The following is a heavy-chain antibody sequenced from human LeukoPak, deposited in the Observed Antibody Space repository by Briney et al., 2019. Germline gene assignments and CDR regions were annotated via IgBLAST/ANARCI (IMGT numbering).Heavy chain of an antibody. CDR3: ARDGLYYYDSSGYPDPHNWFDP. D-gene: IGHD3-22*01. CDR2: ISSSRSYI. CDR1: GFTFSSYS. Sequence: PGGSLRLSCAASGFTFSSYSMNWVRQAPGKGLEWVSSISSSRSYIYYADSVKSRFTISRDNAKNSLYLQMNSLRAEDTAVYYCARDGLYYYDSSGYPDPHNWFDPWGQGTLVTVSS. V-gene: IGHV3-21*01. J-gene: IGHJ5*02.